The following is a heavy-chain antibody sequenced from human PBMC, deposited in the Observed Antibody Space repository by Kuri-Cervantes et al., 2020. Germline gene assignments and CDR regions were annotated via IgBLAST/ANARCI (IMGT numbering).Heavy chain of an antibody. J-gene: IGHJ2*01. CDR3: ARLTYYYDSSDYALTGYFDL. Sequence: ASVKVTCKASGYTCTSYGISWVRQAPGQGLEGMGWISAYNGDTNYAQKLQGRVTMTTDTSTSTAYMELSRLRFEDTAVYYCARLTYYYDSSDYALTGYFDLWGRGTLVTVSS. CDR2: ISAYNGDT. CDR1: GYTCTSYG. V-gene: IGHV1-18*01. D-gene: IGHD3-22*01.